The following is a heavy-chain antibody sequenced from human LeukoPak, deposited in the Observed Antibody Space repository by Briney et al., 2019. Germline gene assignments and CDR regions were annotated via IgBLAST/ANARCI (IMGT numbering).Heavy chain of an antibody. CDR3: ARSLYCSSTSCFGDRLVYGMDV. CDR1: GFTFSGYA. CDR2: ISYDGSNK. J-gene: IGHJ6*04. Sequence: GRSLRLSCAASGFTFSGYAMHWVRQAPGKGLEWVAVISYDGSNKYYADSVKGRFTISRDNSKNTLYLQMNSLRAEDTAVYYCARSLYCSSTSCFGDRLVYGMDVWGKGTTVTVSS. V-gene: IGHV3-30*04. D-gene: IGHD2-2*01.